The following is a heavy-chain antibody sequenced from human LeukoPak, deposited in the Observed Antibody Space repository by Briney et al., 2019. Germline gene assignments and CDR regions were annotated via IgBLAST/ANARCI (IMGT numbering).Heavy chain of an antibody. J-gene: IGHJ4*02. CDR1: GFTFTNYV. Sequence: GGSLRLSCAASGFTFTNYVMSWVRQAPGKGLEWVSGISGSGGRTFYADSVKGRFSISRDNSKDTLSLQMNSLRADDTAVYYCAKDSWRDQLPFIFDYWGQGILVTVSS. D-gene: IGHD2-2*01. CDR3: AKDSWRDQLPFIFDY. V-gene: IGHV3-23*01. CDR2: ISGSGGRT.